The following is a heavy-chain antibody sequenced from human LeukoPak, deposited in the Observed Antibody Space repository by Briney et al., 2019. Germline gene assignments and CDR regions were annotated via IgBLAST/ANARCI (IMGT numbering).Heavy chain of an antibody. V-gene: IGHV1-69*04. CDR1: GGTFSSYA. CDR2: IIPILGIA. J-gene: IGHJ5*02. Sequence: SVKVSCKASGGTFSSYAISWVRQAPGQGLEWMGRIIPILGIANYAQKFQGRVTITADKSTSTAYMELSSLRSEDTAVYYCARDSELLEWLPDSDLWGQGTLVTVSS. CDR3: ARDSELLEWLPDSDL. D-gene: IGHD3-3*01.